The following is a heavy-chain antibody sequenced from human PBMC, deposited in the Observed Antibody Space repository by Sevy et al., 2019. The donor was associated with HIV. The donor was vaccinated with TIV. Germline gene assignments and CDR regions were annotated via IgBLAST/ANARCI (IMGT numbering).Heavy chain of an antibody. Sequence: GGSLRLSCAASGFTFSIYAMSWVRQAPGKGLEWVSGLSGSGGSTYCADSVKGRFTISRDNSKNTLYLQMNSLRAEDTAVYYCAKDQGDYVWGTFRDYWGQGTLVTVSS. CDR3: AKDQGDYVWGTFRDY. V-gene: IGHV3-23*01. D-gene: IGHD3-16*02. J-gene: IGHJ4*02. CDR2: LSGSGGST. CDR1: GFTFSIYA.